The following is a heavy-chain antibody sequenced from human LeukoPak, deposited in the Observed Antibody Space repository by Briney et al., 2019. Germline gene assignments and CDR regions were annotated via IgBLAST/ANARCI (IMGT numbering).Heavy chain of an antibody. V-gene: IGHV3-48*02. Sequence: GGSLRLSCAASGFTFSSYSMNWVRQAPGEGLEWVSYFSSSSRTIYYADSVKGRFTISRDNAKNSLYLQMNSLRDEDTAVYYCARDLPPGSSGWYLGYWGQGTLVTVSS. J-gene: IGHJ4*02. CDR1: GFTFSSYS. CDR3: ARDLPPGSSGWYLGY. CDR2: FSSSSRTI. D-gene: IGHD6-19*01.